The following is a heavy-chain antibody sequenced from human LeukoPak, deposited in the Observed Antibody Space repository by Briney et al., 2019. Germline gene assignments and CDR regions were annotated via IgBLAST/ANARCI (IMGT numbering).Heavy chain of an antibody. V-gene: IGHV4-39*01. CDR2: IYYSGST. Sequence: SETLSLTSAHPGASIMSASAYCGWIRQPPGKGLEWIGSIYYSGSTYYNPSLKSRVTISVDSSKGQFSLNVDSATAAHTAVYFCARNRAAVGVHAATHRINAYSYWGQGTMVTVSS. D-gene: IGHD2-2*01. CDR3: ARNRAAVGVHAATHRINAYSY. J-gene: IGHJ3*01. CDR1: GASIMSASAY.